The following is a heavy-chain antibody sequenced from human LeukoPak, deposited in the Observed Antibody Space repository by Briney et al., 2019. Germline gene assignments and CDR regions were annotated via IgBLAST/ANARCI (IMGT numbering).Heavy chain of an antibody. CDR1: GYSFTSYW. CDR3: SVLLHTGYNHGYGGDY. CDR2: IYPGDSDT. V-gene: IGHV5-51*01. D-gene: IGHD5-18*01. J-gene: IGHJ4*02. Sequence: GECLKISCKGSGYSFTSYWIGWVRQMAGKGLEWMAIIYPGDSDTRYSPSFQGLITISADNSISTAYLQWSSVKESDTGMYHGSVLLHTGYNHGYGGDYWGQPGLVTVSS.